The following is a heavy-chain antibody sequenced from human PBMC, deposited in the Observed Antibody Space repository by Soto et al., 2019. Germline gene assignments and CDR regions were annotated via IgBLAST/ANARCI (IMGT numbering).Heavy chain of an antibody. V-gene: IGHV1-18*01. J-gene: IGHJ3*02. Sequence: ASVKVSCKASGYTFTSYGISWGRQAPGQGLEWMGWISAYNGNTNYAQKLQGRVTMTTDTSTSTAYMELRSLRSDDTAVYYCARDPGTGEIDAFDIWGQGTMVTVSS. CDR2: ISAYNGNT. D-gene: IGHD7-27*01. CDR3: ARDPGTGEIDAFDI. CDR1: GYTFTSYG.